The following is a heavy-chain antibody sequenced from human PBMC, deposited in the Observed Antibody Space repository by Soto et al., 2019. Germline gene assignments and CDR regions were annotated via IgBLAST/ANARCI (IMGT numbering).Heavy chain of an antibody. CDR3: ARHIAGTYFRELSWFDP. Sequence: SETLSLTCTVSGGSIGSSSYYWGWIRQPPSKGLEWIGSIYSSGSTYYNPSLKSRVTISVDTSKNQFSLKLSSVAAADTAVFYCARHIAGTYFRELSWFDPWGPGTLVTVSS. CDR1: GGSIGSSSYY. J-gene: IGHJ5*02. D-gene: IGHD1-26*01. V-gene: IGHV4-39*01. CDR2: IYSSGST.